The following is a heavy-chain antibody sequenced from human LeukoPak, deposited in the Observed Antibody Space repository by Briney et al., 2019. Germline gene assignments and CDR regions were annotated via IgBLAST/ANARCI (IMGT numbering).Heavy chain of an antibody. Sequence: ASVKVSCKASGYTFTSYGISWVRQAPGQGLEWMGWISAYNGNTNYVQKLQGRVTMTTDTSTSTAYMELRSLRSDDTAVYYCARPSFESDLAAADYWGQGTLVTVSS. J-gene: IGHJ4*02. CDR1: GYTFTSYG. CDR2: ISAYNGNT. CDR3: ARPSFESDLAAADY. D-gene: IGHD6-13*01. V-gene: IGHV1-18*01.